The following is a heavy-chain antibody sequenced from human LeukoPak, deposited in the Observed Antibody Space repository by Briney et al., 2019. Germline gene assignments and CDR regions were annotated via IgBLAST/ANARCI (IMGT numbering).Heavy chain of an antibody. J-gene: IGHJ4*02. Sequence: SETLPLTCAVYGGSFSGYYWSWIRQPPGKGLEWIGEINHSGSTNYNPSLKSRVTISVDTSKNQFSLKLSSVTAADTAVYYCARMYYDFWRGYYGGIDYWGQGTLVTVSS. V-gene: IGHV4-34*01. CDR3: ARMYYDFWRGYYGGIDY. CDR1: GGSFSGYY. CDR2: INHSGST. D-gene: IGHD3-3*01.